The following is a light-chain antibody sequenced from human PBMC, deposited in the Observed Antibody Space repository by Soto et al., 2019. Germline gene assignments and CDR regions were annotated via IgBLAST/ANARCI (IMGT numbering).Light chain of an antibody. J-gene: IGLJ1*01. V-gene: IGLV2-8*01. CDR2: EVV. Sequence: QSVLTQPPSASGSPGQSVTISCTGAKNDIGVYDFVSWYQHHPGKAPRLIIYEVVQRPSGVPDRFSGSKSGNTASLTVSGLQAADEADYLCKSYAGSYTYVFGTGTKVTVL. CDR3: KSYAGSYTYV. CDR1: KNDIGVYDF.